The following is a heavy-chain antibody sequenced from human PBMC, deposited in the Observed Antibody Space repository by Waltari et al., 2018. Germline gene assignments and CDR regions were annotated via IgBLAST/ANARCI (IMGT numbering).Heavy chain of an antibody. D-gene: IGHD3-16*01. Sequence: EVQLLESGGGLVQPGGSLRLSCAASGFTFSSYAMSWVRQAPGKGLEWVSAISGSGGSTYYADSVKGRFTISRDNSKKTLYLQMNSLRAEDTAVYYCAKDWTSGIGGGGDYWGQGTLVTVSS. CDR1: GFTFSSYA. J-gene: IGHJ4*02. CDR2: ISGSGGST. CDR3: AKDWTSGIGGGGDY. V-gene: IGHV3-23*01.